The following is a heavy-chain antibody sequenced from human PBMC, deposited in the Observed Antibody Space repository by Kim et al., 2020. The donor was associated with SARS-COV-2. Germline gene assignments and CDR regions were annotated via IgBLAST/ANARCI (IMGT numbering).Heavy chain of an antibody. CDR2: IYPGDSRT. CDR3: ARSPYCSSSIKCTVDDY. Sequence: GESLKISCKGFGYIFSNYWIGWVRQMPGKGLEWMGIIYPGDSRTRYSPSFEGQVTISADKSISTAYLQWSGLKASDTAIYYCARSPYCSSSIKCTVDDYWGQGTLVTVSS. D-gene: IGHD2-2*01. CDR1: GYIFSNYW. J-gene: IGHJ4*02. V-gene: IGHV5-51*01.